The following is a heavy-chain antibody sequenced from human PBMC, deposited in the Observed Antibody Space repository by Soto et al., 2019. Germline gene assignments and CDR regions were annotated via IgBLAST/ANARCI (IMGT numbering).Heavy chain of an antibody. Sequence: SETLSLTCSVSGASVSSVNDYWSWVRQPPGKGLEWIGYIYHSGITNYNPSLKSRVTISLDTSKNQCSLTLTSVTAADTAVYFCARLDLTYYFDYWGQGTPVTVSS. CDR3: ARLDLTYYFDY. D-gene: IGHD3-16*01. J-gene: IGHJ4*02. CDR1: GASVSSVNDY. V-gene: IGHV4-61*01. CDR2: IYHSGIT.